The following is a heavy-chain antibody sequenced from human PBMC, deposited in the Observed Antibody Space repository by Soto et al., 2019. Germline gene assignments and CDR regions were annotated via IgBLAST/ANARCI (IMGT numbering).Heavy chain of an antibody. Sequence: GASVKVSCKASGYTLTSYYMHWVRQAPGQGLEWMGIINPSNSTTYAQKFQGRVTMTRDTSTSTVYMELSSLRSEDTAVYYCTRVSCTGGSCYSIDSWGQGTLVTVSS. D-gene: IGHD2-15*01. V-gene: IGHV1-46*03. J-gene: IGHJ4*02. CDR3: TRVSCTGGSCYSIDS. CDR1: GYTLTSYY. CDR2: INPSNST.